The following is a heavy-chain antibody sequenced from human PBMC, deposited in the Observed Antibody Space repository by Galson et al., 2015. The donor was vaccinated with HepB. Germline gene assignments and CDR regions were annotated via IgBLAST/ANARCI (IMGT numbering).Heavy chain of an antibody. Sequence: SVKVSCKVSGYTFTNYDINWVRQATGQGLEWMGWMNPNSGFTTYAQKLQGRVTMTRDTSTSTVYMEMSSLRSEDTAVYYCARAPSSGWYSDSWGQGTLVTVSS. V-gene: IGHV1-8*01. CDR2: MNPNSGFT. D-gene: IGHD6-19*01. J-gene: IGHJ4*02. CDR3: ARAPSSGWYSDS. CDR1: GYTFTNYD.